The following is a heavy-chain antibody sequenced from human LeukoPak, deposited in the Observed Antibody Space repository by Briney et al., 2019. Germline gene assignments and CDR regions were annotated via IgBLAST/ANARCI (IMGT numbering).Heavy chain of an antibody. CDR3: AREYCSGGRCQCYFDY. V-gene: IGHV3-64*01. J-gene: IGHJ4*02. CDR1: GFTFSSYA. D-gene: IGHD2-15*01. Sequence: GGSLRLSCAASGFTFSSYAMHWVRQAPGKGLEYVSGISSDGGSPFHVNSVKGRFTISRDNSKNTLYLQMGSLRAEGMAVYYCAREYCSGGRCQCYFDYWGQGTLVTVSS. CDR2: ISSDGGSP.